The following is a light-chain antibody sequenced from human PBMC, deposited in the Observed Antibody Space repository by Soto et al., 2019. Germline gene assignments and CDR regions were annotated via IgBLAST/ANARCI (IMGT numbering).Light chain of an antibody. J-gene: IGKJ1*01. CDR2: KAS. V-gene: IGKV1-5*03. CDR3: QQYNSYRA. CDR1: QSISSW. Sequence: DIQMTQSPSTLSASLGDRVTISCRASQSISSWLAWYQQKPGKAPKLLIYKASSLESGVPSRFSGSRSATEFTLTISSLQPDDSATYYCQQYNSYRAFGQGTKVDIK.